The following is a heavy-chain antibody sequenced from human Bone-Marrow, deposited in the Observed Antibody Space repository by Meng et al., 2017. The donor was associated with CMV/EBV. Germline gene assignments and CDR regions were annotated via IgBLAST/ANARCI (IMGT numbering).Heavy chain of an antibody. CDR3: AGPDDMGSSPHDPFDI. V-gene: IGHV4-39*07. CDR1: GGSISSSSYY. D-gene: IGHD1-26*01. J-gene: IGHJ3*02. CDR2: IYYSGST. Sequence: GSLRLSCTVSGGSISSSSYYWGWIRQPPGKGLEWIGSIYYSGSTYYNPSLKSRVTISVDTSKNQFSLRLTSVTAADTAMYYCAGPDDMGSSPHDPFDIWGQGTMVTV.